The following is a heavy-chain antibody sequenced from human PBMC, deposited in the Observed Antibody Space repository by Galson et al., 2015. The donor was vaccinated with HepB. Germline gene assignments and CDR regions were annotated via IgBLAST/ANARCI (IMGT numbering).Heavy chain of an antibody. CDR2: INNGGGGT. CDR3: AKVNHYGSGSFLGYFDY. V-gene: IGHV3-23*01. J-gene: IGHJ4*02. D-gene: IGHD3-10*01. CDR1: GFTFSSHA. Sequence: SLRLSCAASGFTFSSHAMSWVRQAPGKGLEWVSGINNGGGGTYYADSVKGRFTISSDNSKNTLYLQMNSLRAEDTAVYYCAKVNHYGSGSFLGYFDYWGQGTLVTVSS.